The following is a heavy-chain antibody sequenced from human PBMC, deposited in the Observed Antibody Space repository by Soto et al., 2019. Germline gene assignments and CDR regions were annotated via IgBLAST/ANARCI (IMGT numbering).Heavy chain of an antibody. CDR2: ISSSGSTI. D-gene: IGHD4-17*01. CDR1: GFTFSDYY. CDR3: ATLRPHDAFDI. V-gene: IGHV3-11*01. Sequence: TGGSLRLSCAASGFTFSDYYMSWIRQAPGKGLEWVSYISSSGSTIYYADSVKGRFTISRDNAKNSLYLQMNSLRAEDTAVYYCATLRPHDAFDIWRQGTMVTVSS. J-gene: IGHJ3*02.